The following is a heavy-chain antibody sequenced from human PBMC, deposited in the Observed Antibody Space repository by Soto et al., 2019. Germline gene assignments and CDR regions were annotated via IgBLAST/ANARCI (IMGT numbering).Heavy chain of an antibody. CDR2: IYSGGST. V-gene: IGHV3-66*01. Sequence: PWGSLRLSGAASGFTVSSNYMSWVRQAPGKGLEWVSVIYSGGSTYYADSVKGRFTISRDNSKNTLYLQMNSLRAEDTAVYYCAREESMVRGVSHDAFDIWGQGTMVTVSS. J-gene: IGHJ3*02. CDR3: AREESMVRGVSHDAFDI. CDR1: GFTVSSNY. D-gene: IGHD3-10*01.